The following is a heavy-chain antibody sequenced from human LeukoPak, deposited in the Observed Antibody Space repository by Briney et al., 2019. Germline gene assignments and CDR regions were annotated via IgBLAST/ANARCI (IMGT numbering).Heavy chain of an antibody. J-gene: IGHJ5*02. D-gene: IGHD3-10*01. CDR1: GGSISSYY. Sequence: PSETLSLTCTVSGGSISSYYWSWIRQPPGKGLEWIGYIYYSGSTNYNPSLKSRVTISVDTSKNQFSLKLSSVTAADTAVYYCARDNADYASGGDWFDPWGQGTLVTVSS. V-gene: IGHV4-59*01. CDR3: ARDNADYASGGDWFDP. CDR2: IYYSGST.